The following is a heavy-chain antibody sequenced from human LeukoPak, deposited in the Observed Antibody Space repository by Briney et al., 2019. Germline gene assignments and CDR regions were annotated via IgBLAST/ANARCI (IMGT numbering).Heavy chain of an antibody. CDR2: INPNSGGT. D-gene: IGHD3-9*01. J-gene: IGHJ4*02. CDR3: ARGLYYDILTGYYSXYYFDY. Sequence: ASVKVSCKASGYTFTGYYMHWVRQAPGQGLEWMGWINPNSGGTNYAQKFQGRVTMTRDTSISTAYMELSRLRSDDTAVYYCARGLYYDILTGYYSXYYFDYWGQGTLVTVSS. V-gene: IGHV1-2*02. CDR1: GYTFTGYY.